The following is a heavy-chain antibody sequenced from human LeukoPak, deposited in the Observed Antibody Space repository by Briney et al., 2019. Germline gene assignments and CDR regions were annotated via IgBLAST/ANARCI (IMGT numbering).Heavy chain of an antibody. D-gene: IGHD2-21*02. V-gene: IGHV1-69*04. Sequence: SVKVSCKASGGTFSSYAISWVRQTPGQGLEWMGRIIPILGIANYAQKFQGRVTITADKSTSTAYMELSSLRSEDTAVYYCARDRVGLGVTADKLHWYFDLWGRGTLVTVSS. CDR2: IIPILGIA. CDR3: ARDRVGLGVTADKLHWYFDL. J-gene: IGHJ2*01. CDR1: GGTFSSYA.